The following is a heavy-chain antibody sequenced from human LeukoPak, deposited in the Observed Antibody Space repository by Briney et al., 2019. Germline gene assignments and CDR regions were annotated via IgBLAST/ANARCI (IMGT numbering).Heavy chain of an antibody. V-gene: IGHV1-8*03. CDR2: MNPNIGNT. D-gene: IGHD3-3*01. CDR1: GYTFTSYD. CDR3: ASGGYDFWSGYSRFGALYYMDV. Sequence: ASVKVSCKASGYTFTSYDINWVRQATRQGLEWMLWMNPNIGNTGYAQKFQGRVTITRNTSISTAYMELGSLRSEDTALYYCASGGYDFWSGYSRFGALYYMDVWGKGTTVTVSS. J-gene: IGHJ6*03.